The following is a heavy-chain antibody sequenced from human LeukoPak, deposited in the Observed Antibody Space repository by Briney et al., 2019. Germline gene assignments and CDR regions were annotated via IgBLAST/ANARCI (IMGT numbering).Heavy chain of an antibody. Sequence: GGSLRLSCAASGFTFSSYAMSWVRQAPGKGLEWVSAISSSGGSTYYADSVKGRFTISRDNSKNTLYLQMNSLRAEDTAVYYCAKLGDGYNYLDYWGQGTLVTVSS. CDR3: AKLGDGYNYLDY. CDR2: ISSSGGST. V-gene: IGHV3-23*01. D-gene: IGHD5-24*01. CDR1: GFTFSSYA. J-gene: IGHJ4*02.